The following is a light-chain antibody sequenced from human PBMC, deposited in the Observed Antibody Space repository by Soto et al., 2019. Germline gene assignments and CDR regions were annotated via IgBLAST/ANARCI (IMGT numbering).Light chain of an antibody. CDR1: SSNIGNNY. Sequence: QSVLTQPPSVSAAPGQKVTISCSGSSSNIGNNYVSWYQQLPGTALKLLIYDNTKRPSGIPDRFSGSKSGTSATLGITGLQTGDEADYYCGTWDSSLSAVVFGGGTKLTVL. J-gene: IGLJ2*01. CDR2: DNT. V-gene: IGLV1-51*01. CDR3: GTWDSSLSAVV.